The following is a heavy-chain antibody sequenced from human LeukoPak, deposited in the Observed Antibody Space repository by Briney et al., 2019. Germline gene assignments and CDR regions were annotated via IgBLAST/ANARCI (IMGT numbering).Heavy chain of an antibody. V-gene: IGHV4-59*01. Sequence: PSETLSLTCTVSGGSIRSYYWSWIRQTPGKGLEWIGYIYYSGSTNYNPSLKSRVTISVDTSKNQFSLKLSSVTAADTAVYYCARGGDDYGDYFDYWGQGTLVTVSS. CDR2: IYYSGST. J-gene: IGHJ4*02. CDR3: ARGGDDYGDYFDY. D-gene: IGHD4-17*01. CDR1: GGSIRSYY.